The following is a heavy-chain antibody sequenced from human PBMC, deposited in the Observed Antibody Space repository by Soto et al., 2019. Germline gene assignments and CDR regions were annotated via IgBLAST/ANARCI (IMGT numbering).Heavy chain of an antibody. V-gene: IGHV3-74*01. J-gene: IGHJ6*02. CDR2: INGDGSST. Sequence: GGSLRLSCAASGFTVRSNYMKWVRQAPGKGLEWVSRINGDGSSTTYADSVKGPFTISRDNAKNTLYLQMSSLRAEDTAVYYCARTYYSYDMEVWGQGTTVTV. CDR1: GFTVRSNY. CDR3: ARTYYSYDMEV.